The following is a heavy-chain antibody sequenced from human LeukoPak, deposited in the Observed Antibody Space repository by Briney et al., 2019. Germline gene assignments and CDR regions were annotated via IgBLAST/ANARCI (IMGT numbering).Heavy chain of an antibody. J-gene: IGHJ6*02. CDR1: GGTFSSYA. V-gene: IGHV1-69*04. CDR2: IIPILGIA. D-gene: IGHD2-2*01. CDR3: ARASGGVVYGMDV. Sequence: ASVKASCKASGGTFSSYAISWVRQAPGQGLEWMGRIIPILGIANYAQKFQGRVTITADKSTSTAYMELSSLRSEDTAVYYCARASGGVVYGMDVWGQGTTVTVSS.